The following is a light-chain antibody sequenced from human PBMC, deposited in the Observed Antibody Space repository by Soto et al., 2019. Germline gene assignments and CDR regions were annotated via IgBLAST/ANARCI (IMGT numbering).Light chain of an antibody. V-gene: IGKV4-1*01. CDR3: QQCHYTPRT. CDR2: WAS. CDR1: QSVLFNSNNKNY. Sequence: DIVMTQSPDSLAVSLGERATINCKSSQSVLFNSNNKNYLAWYQQKPGQPPKLLIYWASTRESGVPDRFSGSGSGTDFTLTISSLQAEDVAVYYCQQCHYTPRTFGRGTKVDIK. J-gene: IGKJ1*01.